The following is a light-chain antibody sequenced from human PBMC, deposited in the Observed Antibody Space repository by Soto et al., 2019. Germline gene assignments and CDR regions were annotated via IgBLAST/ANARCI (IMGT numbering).Light chain of an antibody. Sequence: QSVLTQPPSASGSPGQSVTISCIGTSSDVGGYNYVSWYQQHPGKAPKLMIYEVSKRPSGVPDRFSGSKSGNTASLTVSGLQAEDEADYYCSSYAASNNLGVFGGETKLTVL. CDR1: SSDVGGYNY. CDR2: EVS. V-gene: IGLV2-8*01. J-gene: IGLJ2*01. CDR3: SSYAASNNLGV.